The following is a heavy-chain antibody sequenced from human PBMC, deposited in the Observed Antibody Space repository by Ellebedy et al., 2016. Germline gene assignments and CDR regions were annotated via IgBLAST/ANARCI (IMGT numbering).Heavy chain of an antibody. D-gene: IGHD1-26*01. CDR2: INHSGST. Sequence: SETLSLTXAVYGGSFSGYYWSWIRQPPGKGLEWIGEINHSGSTNYNPSLKSRVTISVDTSKNQFSLKLSSVTAADTAVYYCARGGVGAKRRLFDYWGQGTLVTVSS. J-gene: IGHJ4*02. CDR1: GGSFSGYY. V-gene: IGHV4-34*01. CDR3: ARGGVGAKRRLFDY.